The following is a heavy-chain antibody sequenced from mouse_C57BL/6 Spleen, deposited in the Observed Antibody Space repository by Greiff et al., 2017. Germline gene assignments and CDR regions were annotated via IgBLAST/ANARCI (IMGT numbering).Heavy chain of an antibody. J-gene: IGHJ2*01. CDR2: IYPGDGDT. D-gene: IGHD2-1*01. V-gene: IGHV1-82*01. Sequence: QVHVKQSGPELVKPGASVKISCKASGYAFSSSWMNWVKQRPGKGLEWIGRIYPGDGDTNYNGKFKGKATLTADKSSSTAYMQLSSLTSEDSAVYFCARHYGNYVFDYWGQGTTLTVSS. CDR3: ARHYGNYVFDY. CDR1: GYAFSSSW.